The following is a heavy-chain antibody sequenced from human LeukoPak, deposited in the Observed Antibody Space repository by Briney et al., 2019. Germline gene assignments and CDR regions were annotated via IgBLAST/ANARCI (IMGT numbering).Heavy chain of an antibody. CDR1: GFTVSSNY. V-gene: IGHV3-53*01. CDR3: ASEGGAFYGMDV. J-gene: IGHJ6*02. CDR2: IYSGGST. Sequence: TGGCLRLSCAASGFTVSSNYMSWVRQAPGKGLEWVSVIYSGGSTYYADSVKGRFTISRDNSKNTLYLQMNSLRAEDTAVYYCASEGGAFYGMDVWGQGTTVTVSS. D-gene: IGHD1-26*01.